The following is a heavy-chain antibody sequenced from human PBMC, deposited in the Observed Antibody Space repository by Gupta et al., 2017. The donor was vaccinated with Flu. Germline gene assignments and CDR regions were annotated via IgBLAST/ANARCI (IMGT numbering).Heavy chain of an antibody. D-gene: IGHD2-15*01. CDR1: NDYY. CDR3: ARVALVGYGSNWFDP. J-gene: IGHJ5*02. CDR2: TKHNGNT. Sequence: NDYYWSWIRQSPGKGLEWIGETKHNGNTNYNPSLKSRATISEDTSKNQFSLKLTSLTAADTAVYYCARVALVGYGSNWFDPWGQGTLVTVSS. V-gene: IGHV4-34*01.